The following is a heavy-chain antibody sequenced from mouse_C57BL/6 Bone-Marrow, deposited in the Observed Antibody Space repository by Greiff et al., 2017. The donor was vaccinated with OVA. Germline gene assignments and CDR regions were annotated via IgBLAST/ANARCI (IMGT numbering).Heavy chain of an antibody. CDR2: IYPGGGYT. Sequence: VKLQESGAELVRPGTSVKMSCKASGYTFTNYWIGWAKQRPGHGLEWIGDIYPGGGYTNYNEKFKGKATLTADKSSSTADMQFSSLTSEDSSIYYWARWYTYYFDYWGQGTTLTVSS. CDR1: GYTFTNYW. V-gene: IGHV1-63*01. D-gene: IGHD1-1*02. CDR3: ARWYTYYFDY. J-gene: IGHJ2*01.